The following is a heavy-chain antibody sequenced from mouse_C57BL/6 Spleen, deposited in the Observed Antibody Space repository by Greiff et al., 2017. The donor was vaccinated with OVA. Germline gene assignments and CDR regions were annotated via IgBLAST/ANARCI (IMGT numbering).Heavy chain of an antibody. V-gene: IGHV1-72*01. D-gene: IGHD2-5*01. CDR2: IDPNSGGT. CDR1: GYTFTSYW. J-gene: IGHJ3*01. CDR3: ARSSAIVTMAWFAY. Sequence: QVQLQQPGAELVKPGASVKLSCKASGYTFTSYWMHWVKQRPGRGLEWIGRIDPNSGGTKYNEKFKSKATLTVDKPSSTAYMQLSSLTAEDSAVYYCARSSAIVTMAWFAYWGQGTLVTVSA.